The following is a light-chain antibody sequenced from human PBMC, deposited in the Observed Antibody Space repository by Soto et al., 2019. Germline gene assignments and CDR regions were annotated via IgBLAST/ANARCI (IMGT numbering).Light chain of an antibody. J-gene: IGKJ2*01. CDR2: DAS. V-gene: IGKV3-15*01. Sequence: LTQSPGTLSLSPGERAPLSCRASLSVSSNLAWYQQKPGQAPRLLIYDASTRAPGFPARFSGSGSGTEFTLTISSLQSEDFAVYYCHQYNIWPYTLGQGAKADIK. CDR3: HQYNIWPYT. CDR1: LSVSSN.